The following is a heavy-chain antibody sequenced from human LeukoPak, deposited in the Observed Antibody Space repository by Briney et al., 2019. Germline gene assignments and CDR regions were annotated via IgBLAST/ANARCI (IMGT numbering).Heavy chain of an antibody. V-gene: IGHV3-30*02. CDR2: IRYDGSND. CDR3: AKDRAHDYSHYEGDS. D-gene: IGHD4-11*01. J-gene: IGHJ4*02. CDR1: GFTFSSYG. Sequence: GGSPRLSCAASGFTFSSYGKHWVRQAPGKGLEWVACIRYDGSNDYYTDSVKGRFTISRDNSKNTVYLQMNSLRAEDTAVYYCAKDRAHDYSHYEGDSWGQGTLVTVSS.